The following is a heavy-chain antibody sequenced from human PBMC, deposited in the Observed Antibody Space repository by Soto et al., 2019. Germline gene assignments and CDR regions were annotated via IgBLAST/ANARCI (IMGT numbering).Heavy chain of an antibody. V-gene: IGHV4-59*12. CDR3: ARAAHYSNHFRWFDP. Sequence: SSEALSLTCTVSGGSISSYYWSWIRQPPGKGLEWIGYIYYSGSTNYNPSLKSRVTISVDTSKNQFSLKLSSVTAADTAVYYCARAAHYSNHFRWFDPWGQGTLVTVSS. D-gene: IGHD6-13*01. CDR2: IYYSGST. CDR1: GGSISSYY. J-gene: IGHJ5*02.